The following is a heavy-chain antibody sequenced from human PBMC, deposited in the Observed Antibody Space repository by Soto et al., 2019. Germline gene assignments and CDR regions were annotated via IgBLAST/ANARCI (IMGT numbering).Heavy chain of an antibody. D-gene: IGHD3-22*01. CDR2: IWYDGSNK. J-gene: IGHJ4*02. CDR1: GFTFSSYG. Sequence: GGSLRLSCAASGFTFSSYGMHWVRQAPGKGLEWVAVIWYDGSNKYYADSVKGRFTISRDNSKNTLYLQMNSLRAEDTAVYYCARDLYYYDSSGYFDYWGQGTLVTVSS. CDR3: ARDLYYYDSSGYFDY. V-gene: IGHV3-33*01.